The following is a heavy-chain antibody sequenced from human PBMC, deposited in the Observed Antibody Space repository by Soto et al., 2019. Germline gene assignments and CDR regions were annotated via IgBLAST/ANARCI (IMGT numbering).Heavy chain of an antibody. CDR2: ISAYNGNT. V-gene: IGHV1-18*01. Sequence: QVQLVQSGAEVKKPGASVKVSCKASGYTFTSSGISWVRQAPGQGLEWMGGISAYNGNTNYAQKLQGRVTMTTVTSTSTADTEVRSLRYDDTAVYYCARDSGYGDYEALVDAWGQGTTVTVSS. D-gene: IGHD4-17*01. CDR1: GYTFTSSG. CDR3: ARDSGYGDYEALVDA. J-gene: IGHJ6*02.